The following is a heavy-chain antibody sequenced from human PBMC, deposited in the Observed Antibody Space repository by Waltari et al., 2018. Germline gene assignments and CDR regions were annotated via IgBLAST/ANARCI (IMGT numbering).Heavy chain of an antibody. D-gene: IGHD2-2*01. Sequence: EVQLVQSGAEVKKPGESLKISCKGSGYSFTSYWIGWVRQMPGKGLEWMGIIYPGYSDTRYSPSFQGQVTISADKSISTAYLQWSSLKASDTAMYYCARRGYCSSTSCSPGWYFDLWGRGTLVTVSS. CDR1: GYSFTSYW. J-gene: IGHJ2*01. V-gene: IGHV5-51*01. CDR3: ARRGYCSSTSCSPGWYFDL. CDR2: IYPGYSDT.